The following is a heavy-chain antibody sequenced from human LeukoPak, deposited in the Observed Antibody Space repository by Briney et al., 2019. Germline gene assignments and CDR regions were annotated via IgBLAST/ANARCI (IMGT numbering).Heavy chain of an antibody. V-gene: IGHV1-46*01. CDR3: ARDTSGGLRRHCNWFGP. CDR1: GYTFTSYY. J-gene: IGHJ5*02. D-gene: IGHD3-10*01. Sequence: ASVKVSCKASGYTFTSYYMHWVRQAPGQGLEWMGIINPSGGSTSYAQKFQGRVTMTRDMSTSTVYMELSSLRSEDTAVYYCARDTSGGLRRHCNWFGPWGQGTLATVSS. CDR2: INPSGGST.